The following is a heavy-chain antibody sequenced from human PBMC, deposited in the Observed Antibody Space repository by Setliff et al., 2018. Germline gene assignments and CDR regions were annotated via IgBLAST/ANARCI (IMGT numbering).Heavy chain of an antibody. CDR1: GGTFSHYY. V-gene: IGHV4-34*01. J-gene: IGHJ4*02. Sequence: SETLSLTCAASGGTFSHYYWTWIRQPPGERLEWIGEINHRGFTDYKPSLKSRLTMSVDTSRNQFSLKLSSVTAADTAVYYCARDLGYSSGWVGGYWGQGTLVTVSS. D-gene: IGHD6-19*01. CDR3: ARDLGYSSGWVGGY. CDR2: INHRGFT.